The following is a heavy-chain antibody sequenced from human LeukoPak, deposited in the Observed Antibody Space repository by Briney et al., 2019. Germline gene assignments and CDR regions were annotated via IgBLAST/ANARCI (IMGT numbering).Heavy chain of an antibody. D-gene: IGHD1-26*01. CDR2: IYYTGST. J-gene: IGHJ4*02. CDR1: GGSISSYF. V-gene: IGHV4-59*01. Sequence: SETLSLTCTVSGGSISSYFWSWIRQPPGKGLEWIGYIYYTGSTNYNPSLKSRVTISVDSSKNQFSLRLSSVTAADTAVYYCARTRDSGGSNYWGQGTLVTVSS. CDR3: ARTRDSGGSNY.